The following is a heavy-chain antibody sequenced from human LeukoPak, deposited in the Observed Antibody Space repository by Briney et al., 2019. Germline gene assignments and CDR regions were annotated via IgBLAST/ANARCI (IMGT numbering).Heavy chain of an antibody. CDR3: ARDLDYYDSSGYLDAFDI. CDR2: IYSGGST. Sequence: GGSLRLSCAASGFTVSSNYMSWVRQAPGKGLEWVSVIYSGGSTYYADSVKGRFTISRDNSKNTLYLQMNRLRAEETAVYYCARDLDYYDSSGYLDAFDIWGQGTMVTVSS. CDR1: GFTVSSNY. J-gene: IGHJ3*02. V-gene: IGHV3-66*01. D-gene: IGHD3-22*01.